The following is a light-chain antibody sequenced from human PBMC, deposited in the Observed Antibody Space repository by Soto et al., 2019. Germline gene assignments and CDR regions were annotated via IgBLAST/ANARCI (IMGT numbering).Light chain of an antibody. CDR2: GAS. CDR1: QNVANY. V-gene: IGKV3-11*01. J-gene: IGKJ5*01. CDR3: QQHDILPIT. Sequence: EIVLTQSPATLSLSPGERATLSCRASQNVANYLDWYQQKPGQAPRLLFFGASIRATGIPDRFSGSGSGTDFTLTISRLEPEDFALYYCQQHDILPITFGQGTRLEIK.